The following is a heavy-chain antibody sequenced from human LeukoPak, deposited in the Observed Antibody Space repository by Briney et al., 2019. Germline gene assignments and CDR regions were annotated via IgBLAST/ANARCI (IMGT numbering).Heavy chain of an antibody. CDR2: IYSGGST. CDR3: AKDDSYTPYYDSSGYYYY. V-gene: IGHV3-53*01. D-gene: IGHD3-22*01. CDR1: GFTVSSNY. Sequence: GGSLRLSCAASGFTVSSNYMSWVRQAPGKGLEWVSVIYSGGSTYYADSVKGRFTISRDNSKNTLYLQMNSLRAEDTAVYYCAKDDSYTPYYDSSGYYYYWGQGTLVTVSS. J-gene: IGHJ4*02.